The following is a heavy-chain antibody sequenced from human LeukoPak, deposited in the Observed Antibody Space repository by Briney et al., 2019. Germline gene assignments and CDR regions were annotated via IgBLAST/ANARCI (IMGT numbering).Heavy chain of an antibody. D-gene: IGHD6-13*01. J-gene: IGHJ4*02. V-gene: IGHV3-30-3*01. CDR3: AKDLLPTRYSSSWYDLDC. CDR2: ISYDGSNK. Sequence: GGSLRLSCAASGFTFSSYAMHWVRQAPGKGLEWVAVISYDGSNKYYADSVKGRFTISRDNSKNTLYLQMNSLRAEDTAVYYCAKDLLPTRYSSSWYDLDCWGQGTLVTVSS. CDR1: GFTFSSYA.